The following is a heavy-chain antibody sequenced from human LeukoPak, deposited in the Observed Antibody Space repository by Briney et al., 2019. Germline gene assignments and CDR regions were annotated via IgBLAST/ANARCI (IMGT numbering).Heavy chain of an antibody. D-gene: IGHD3-16*02. V-gene: IGHV4/OR15-8*01. CDR2: IHHDGRI. J-gene: IGHJ4*02. CDR3: ARSHDHLWGNYPDY. CDR1: GGSIDSTNW. Sequence: SSETLSLTCDVSGGSIDSTNWWNWVRQPPGKGLEWIGEIHHDGRINYNPSLKSRVTLSVDKSKNQFSLRLNSATAADTAMYYCARSHDHLWGNYPDYWGQGTLVTVSS.